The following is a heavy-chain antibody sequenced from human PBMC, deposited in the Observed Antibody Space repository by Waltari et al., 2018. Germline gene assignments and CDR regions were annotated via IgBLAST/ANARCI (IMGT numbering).Heavy chain of an antibody. D-gene: IGHD1-7*01. CDR1: GYTFTGYY. CDR2: INPNSGCT. V-gene: IGHV1-2*06. Sequence: QVQLVQSGAEVKKPGASVKVSCKASGYTFTGYYMHWVRQAPGQGLEWMGRINPNSGCTTYAQKFQGRVTMTRDTSISTAYMELSRLRSDDTAVYYCARVATGTTWFDPWGQGTLVTVSS. J-gene: IGHJ5*02. CDR3: ARVATGTTWFDP.